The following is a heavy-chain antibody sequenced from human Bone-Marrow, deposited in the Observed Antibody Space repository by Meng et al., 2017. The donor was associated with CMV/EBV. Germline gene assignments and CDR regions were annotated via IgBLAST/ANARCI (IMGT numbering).Heavy chain of an antibody. Sequence: SETLSLTCTVSGGSISSSSYYWSWIRQPPGKGLEWIGYIYYSGSTNYNPSLKSRVTISVDTSKNQFSLKLSSVTAADTAVYYCARTRITMIVGGAFDIWGQGTMVTVSS. V-gene: IGHV4-61*01. CDR1: GGSISSSSYY. CDR2: IYYSGST. D-gene: IGHD3-22*01. J-gene: IGHJ3*02. CDR3: ARTRITMIVGGAFDI.